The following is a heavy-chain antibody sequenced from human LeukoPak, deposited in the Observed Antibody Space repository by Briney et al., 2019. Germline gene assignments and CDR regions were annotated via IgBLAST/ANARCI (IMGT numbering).Heavy chain of an antibody. CDR1: GFTFSSYA. CDR2: ISSNGGST. V-gene: IGHV3-64*01. Sequence: GGSLRLSCAAPGFTFSSYAMHWGRQAPGKGLEYVSAISSNGGSTYYANSVKGRFTISRDNSKNTLYLQMGSLRAEDMAVYYCARKTGGMDVWGQGTTVTVSS. CDR3: ARKTGGMDV. J-gene: IGHJ6*02.